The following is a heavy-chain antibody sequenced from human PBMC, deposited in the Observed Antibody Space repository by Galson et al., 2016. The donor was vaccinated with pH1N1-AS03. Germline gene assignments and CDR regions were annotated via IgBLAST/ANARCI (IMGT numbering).Heavy chain of an antibody. V-gene: IGHV3-15*01. Sequence: SLRLSCAASGFTFSNAWMSWVRQAPGKGLEWVGLIKNRENGRTTDYAAPVKGRFTISRDDSKNTLYLQMNSLKTEDTAVCYCTTDDYGDYRGTGAGTNVALDMWGRGTRVTVSS. J-gene: IGHJ3*02. D-gene: IGHD4-17*01. CDR2: IKNRENGRTT. CDR1: GFTFSNAW. CDR3: TTDDYGDYRGTGAGTNVALDM.